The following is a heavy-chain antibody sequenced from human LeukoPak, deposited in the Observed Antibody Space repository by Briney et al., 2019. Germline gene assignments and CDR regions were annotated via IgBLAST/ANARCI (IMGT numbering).Heavy chain of an antibody. J-gene: IGHJ4*02. V-gene: IGHV3-64D*06. Sequence: GGSLRLSCSASGFTFGSFAMHWVRQAPGKGLEYVSAITGNGVGTYYADSVKGRFTISRDNSKNTLYLQMSSLRTEDTAVYYCAKDSYSSSWYYVDYWGQGTLVTVSS. CDR2: ITGNGVGT. CDR3: AKDSYSSSWYYVDY. CDR1: GFTFGSFA. D-gene: IGHD6-13*01.